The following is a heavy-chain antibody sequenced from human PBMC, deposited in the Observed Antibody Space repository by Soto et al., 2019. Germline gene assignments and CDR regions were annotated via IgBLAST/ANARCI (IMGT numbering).Heavy chain of an antibody. CDR3: AGIIQDWFDP. V-gene: IGHV4-59*01. Sequence: SETLSLTCTVSGGSISSYYWSWIRQPPGKGLEWIGYIYYSGSTNYNPSLKSRVTISVDTSKNQFSLKLSSVTAADTAVYYCAGIIQDWFDPWGQGTLVTVSS. CDR2: IYYSGST. J-gene: IGHJ5*02. D-gene: IGHD1-1*01. CDR1: GGSISSYY.